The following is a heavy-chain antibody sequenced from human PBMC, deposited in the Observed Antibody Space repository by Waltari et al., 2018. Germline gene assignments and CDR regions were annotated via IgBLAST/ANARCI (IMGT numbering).Heavy chain of an antibody. J-gene: IGHJ4*02. V-gene: IGHV3-48*03. CDR1: GFVFRSFN. D-gene: IGHD3-9*01. CDR3: ARHGIRLGLYYFDY. Sequence: EVNLVESGGGLVQPGGYLRLSCEASGFVFRSFNMNWVRQAPGKGLEWIAHIRNSGSTIYYADSVKGRFSVSRDNAKESLFLQMNSLRAEDTAVYYCARHGIRLGLYYFDYWGQGALVTVSS. CDR2: IRNSGSTI.